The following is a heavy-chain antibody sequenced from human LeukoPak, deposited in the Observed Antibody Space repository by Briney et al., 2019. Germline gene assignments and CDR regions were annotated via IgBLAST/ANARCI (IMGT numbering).Heavy chain of an antibody. J-gene: IGHJ4*02. D-gene: IGHD3-10*01. V-gene: IGHV3-20*04. CDR1: GFTFDDYG. Sequence: GGSLRLSCAASGFTFDDYGMSWVRQAPGKGLEWVPGINWNGGSTGYADSVKGRFTISRDNAKNSLYLQMNSLRAEDTALYYCARGARGVSGYYFDFWGQGTPVTVSS. CDR3: ARGARGVSGYYFDF. CDR2: INWNGGST.